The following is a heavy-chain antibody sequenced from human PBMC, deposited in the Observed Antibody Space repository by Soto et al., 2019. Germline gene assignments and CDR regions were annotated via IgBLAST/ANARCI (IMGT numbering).Heavy chain of an antibody. Sequence: GGALRLSCAASGFTFSNYGMHWVLQAPGKALESVTVPSYHASNKYYEDYVKGRFTISRDNYKNKVYLKLSSLRPEEPAVYYCVAGRYFGDYWGQGALVTVSS. CDR3: VAGRYFGDY. J-gene: IGHJ4*02. D-gene: IGHD6-19*01. CDR1: GFTFSNYG. CDR2: PSYHASNK. V-gene: IGHV3-30*03.